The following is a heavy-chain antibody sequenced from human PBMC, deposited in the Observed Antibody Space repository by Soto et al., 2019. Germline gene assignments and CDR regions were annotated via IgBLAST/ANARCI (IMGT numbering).Heavy chain of an antibody. D-gene: IGHD2-2*01. V-gene: IGHV3-33*01. CDR3: ARLYCSSSSCYSVGAFDI. J-gene: IGHJ3*02. Sequence: PGGSLRLSCAASGFTFSSYGMHWVRQAPGKGLEWVALIWFDRSDKYYVDSVKGRFTISRDNSKNTVHLQMNSLRVEDTAVYYCARLYCSSSSCYSVGAFDIRGQGTVVTVSS. CDR2: IWFDRSDK. CDR1: GFTFSSYG.